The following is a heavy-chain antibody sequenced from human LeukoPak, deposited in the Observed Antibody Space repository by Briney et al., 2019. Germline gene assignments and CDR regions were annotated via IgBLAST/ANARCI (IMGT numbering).Heavy chain of an antibody. Sequence: EASVKVSCKASGYTFTSYGISWVRQAPGQGLEWMGGIILIFGTANYAQKFQGRVTITADESTSTTYMELSSLRSEDTAVYYCARGDGLWFGEFHDGFDIWGQGTMVTVSS. CDR1: GYTFTSYG. V-gene: IGHV1-69*13. CDR3: ARGDGLWFGEFHDGFDI. D-gene: IGHD3-10*01. J-gene: IGHJ3*02. CDR2: IILIFGTA.